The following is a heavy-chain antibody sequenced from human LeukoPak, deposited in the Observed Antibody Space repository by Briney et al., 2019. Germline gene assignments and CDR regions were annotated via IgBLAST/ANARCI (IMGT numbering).Heavy chain of an antibody. Sequence: SETLSLTCAVYGGSFSGYYWSWIRQPPGKGLEWIGEINHSGSTNYNPSLKSRVTISVDTSKNQFSLKLSSVTAADTAVYYCARVIVVVPAAIGFDYWGQGTLVSVSS. V-gene: IGHV4-34*01. CDR3: ARVIVVVPAAIGFDY. CDR1: GGSFSGYY. D-gene: IGHD2-2*01. CDR2: INHSGST. J-gene: IGHJ4*02.